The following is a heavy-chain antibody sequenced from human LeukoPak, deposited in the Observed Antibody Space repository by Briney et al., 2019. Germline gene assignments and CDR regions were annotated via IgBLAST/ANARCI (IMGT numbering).Heavy chain of an antibody. CDR3: ARLGDGPHADY. J-gene: IGHJ4*02. CDR1: GGSINGLY. CDR2: IYSGGTT. V-gene: IGHV4-59*08. D-gene: IGHD1-14*01. Sequence: SETLSLTCTVSGGSINGLYWSWIRQPPGKGLEWIGYIYSGGTTNYNPSLKSRVTISLDTSNQQSSLTLTSVTAADTAVYYCARLGDGPHADYWGQGTLVTVSS.